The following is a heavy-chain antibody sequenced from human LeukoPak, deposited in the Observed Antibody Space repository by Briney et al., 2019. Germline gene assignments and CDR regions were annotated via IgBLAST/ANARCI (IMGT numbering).Heavy chain of an antibody. CDR2: ISGNGGRT. V-gene: IGHV3-23*01. J-gene: IGHJ4*02. Sequence: QPGGSLRLSCGASGFTISSFGMSWVRQAPGKGLEWVSAISGNGGRTYYVDSVKGRFTISRDSSKNTLYLQMYSLRAEDTAIYYCAKDLNWALDYWGQGTLVTVSS. CDR3: AKDLNWALDY. D-gene: IGHD7-27*01. CDR1: GFTISSFG.